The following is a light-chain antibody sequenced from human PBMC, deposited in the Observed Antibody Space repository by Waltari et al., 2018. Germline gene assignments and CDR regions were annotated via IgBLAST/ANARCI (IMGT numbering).Light chain of an antibody. V-gene: IGKV3-20*01. Sequence: EIVLTQSPGTLSLSPGERDTFSCRASQSVSSTLAWYQQKPGQAPRLLIYDASSRATGIPDRFSGSGSGTDFSLTISRLEPEDFAVYYCQKYETLPATFGQGTKVEIK. J-gene: IGKJ1*01. CDR1: QSVSST. CDR3: QKYETLPAT. CDR2: DAS.